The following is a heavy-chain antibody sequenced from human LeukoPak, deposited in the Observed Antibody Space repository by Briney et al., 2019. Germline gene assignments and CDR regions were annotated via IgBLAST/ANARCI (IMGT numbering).Heavy chain of an antibody. CDR2: IYYSGST. CDR1: GGSISSGGYC. CDR3: TALAGAEVTNWYDP. Sequence: SQTLSLTCAVSGGSISSGGYCWSWIRQHPGKGLEWIGHIYYSGSTYYNPSLKSRVTISVDTSKNQFSLKLSSVTAADTAVYYCTALAGAEVTNWYDPWGQGTLVTVSS. V-gene: IGHV4-31*11. D-gene: IGHD1-26*01. J-gene: IGHJ5*02.